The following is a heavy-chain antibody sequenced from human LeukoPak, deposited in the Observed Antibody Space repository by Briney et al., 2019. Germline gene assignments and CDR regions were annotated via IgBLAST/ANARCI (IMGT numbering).Heavy chain of an antibody. D-gene: IGHD6-6*01. J-gene: IGHJ4*02. V-gene: IGHV5-51*01. CDR3: AREHSSSTPDPRIFDY. Sequence: GESLKISCKGSGYSFTSYWIGWVRQMPGKGLEWMGIIYPGDSDTRYSPSFQGQVTISADKSISTAYLQWSSLKASDTAMYYCAREHSSSTPDPRIFDYWGQGTLVTVSS. CDR2: IYPGDSDT. CDR1: GYSFTSYW.